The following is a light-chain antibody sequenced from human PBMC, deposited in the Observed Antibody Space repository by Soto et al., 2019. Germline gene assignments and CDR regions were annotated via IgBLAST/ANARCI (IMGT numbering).Light chain of an antibody. CDR1: SGSIASNY. V-gene: IGLV6-57*01. CDR2: EDN. CDR3: QSYDATNQV. J-gene: IGLJ3*02. Sequence: NFMLTRPHSVSESPGKTVIISCTRSSGSIASNYVQWYQQRPGSSPTTVIYEDNQRPSGVPDRFSGSIDSSSNSASLTISGLETEDEADYFCQSYDATNQVFGGGTKLTV.